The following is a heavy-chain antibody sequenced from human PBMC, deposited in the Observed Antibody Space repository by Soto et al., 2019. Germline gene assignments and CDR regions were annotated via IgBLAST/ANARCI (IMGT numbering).Heavy chain of an antibody. CDR2: ISSSGNTV. V-gene: IGHV3-48*03. CDR3: VRYCSTTLCNGVATRTFDY. Sequence: GGSLRLSCAASRFTFSTYEMNWVRQAPGKGLEWVSYISSSGNTVYYADSVKGRFTISRDNTRNSLYLQMNSLRDEDTALYYCVRYCSTTLCNGVATRTFDYWGQGTLVTVSS. D-gene: IGHD2-2*01. J-gene: IGHJ4*02. CDR1: RFTFSTYE.